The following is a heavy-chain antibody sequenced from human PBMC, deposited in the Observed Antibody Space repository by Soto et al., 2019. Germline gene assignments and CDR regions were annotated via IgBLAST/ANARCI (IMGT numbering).Heavy chain of an antibody. CDR2: ISSDGNKK. CDR3: TRDLRTRQNLALILDY. CDR1: KFISSTYA. J-gene: IGHJ4*02. D-gene: IGHD3-9*01. V-gene: IGHV3-30-3*01. Sequence: GGSLRLSCAASKFISSTYAMHWVRQAPGKGLEWVAVISSDGNKKYYADSVKGRFTISRDNSKNTLYLQMNSLRVEDTAFYYCTRDLRTRQNLALILDYWGQGTTVTVSS.